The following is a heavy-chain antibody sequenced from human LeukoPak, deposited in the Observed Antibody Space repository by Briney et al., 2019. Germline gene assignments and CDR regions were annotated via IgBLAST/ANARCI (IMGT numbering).Heavy chain of an antibody. V-gene: IGHV1-18*01. J-gene: IGHJ5*02. CDR1: GYTFTSYG. Sequence: ASVKVSCKASGYTFTSYGISWVRQAPGQGLEWMGWISAYNGNTNYAQKLQGRVTMTTDTSTSTAYMELRSLRSDDTAVYYCAREEYQLLFPGGNWFDPWGREPWSPSPQ. CDR2: ISAYNGNT. D-gene: IGHD2-2*01. CDR3: AREEYQLLFPGGNWFDP.